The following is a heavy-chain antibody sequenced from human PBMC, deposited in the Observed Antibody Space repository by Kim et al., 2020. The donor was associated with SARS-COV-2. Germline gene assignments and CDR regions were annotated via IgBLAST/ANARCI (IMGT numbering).Heavy chain of an antibody. CDR3: ARDPRGWFGEVNWFDP. Sequence: GGSLRLSCAASGFTFSSYAMHWVRQAPGKGLEWVAVISYDGSNKYYADSVKGRFTISRDNSKNTLYLQMNSLRAEDTAVYYCARDPRGWFGEVNWFDPWGQGTLVTVSS. V-gene: IGHV3-30-3*01. J-gene: IGHJ5*02. D-gene: IGHD3-10*01. CDR2: ISYDGSNK. CDR1: GFTFSSYA.